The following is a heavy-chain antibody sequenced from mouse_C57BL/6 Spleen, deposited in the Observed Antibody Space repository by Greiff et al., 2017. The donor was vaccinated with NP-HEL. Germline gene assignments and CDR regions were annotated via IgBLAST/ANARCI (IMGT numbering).Heavy chain of an antibody. CDR1: GFTFSDYY. J-gene: IGHJ4*01. CDR2: INYDGSST. CDR3: AREGSNYSMDY. V-gene: IGHV5-16*01. Sequence: EVKLVESEGGLVQPGSSMKLSCTASGFTFSDYYMAWVRQVPEKGLEWVANINYDGSSTYYLDSLKSRFIISRDNAKNILYLQMSSLKSEDTATYYCAREGSNYSMDYWGQGTSVTVSS. D-gene: IGHD2-5*01.